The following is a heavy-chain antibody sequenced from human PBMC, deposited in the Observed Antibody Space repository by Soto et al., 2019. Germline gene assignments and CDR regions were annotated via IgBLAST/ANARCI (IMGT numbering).Heavy chain of an antibody. CDR3: ARSDDSSGYYFFSFDY. D-gene: IGHD3-22*01. V-gene: IGHV1-3*01. CDR1: GYTFTSYA. Sequence: QVQLVQSGAEVKKPGASVKVSCKASGYTFTSYAMHWVRQAPGQRLEWMGWINAGNGNTKYSQKFQGRVTITRDTSASTAYMELSSLRSEDTAVYYCARSDDSSGYYFFSFDYWGQGTLVIVSS. J-gene: IGHJ4*02. CDR2: INAGNGNT.